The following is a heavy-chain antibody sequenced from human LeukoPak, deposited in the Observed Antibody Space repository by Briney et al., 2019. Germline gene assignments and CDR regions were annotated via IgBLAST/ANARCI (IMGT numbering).Heavy chain of an antibody. Sequence: SETLSLTCSVSGGSISNYYWSWIRQPAGKGLEWIGRFYNSGSTNCNPSLKSRVTMSVDTSKNQFSLKLSFVTAADTAVYYCAREGWDQLLSSYYYYMDVWGKGTTVTVSS. CDR2: FYNSGST. CDR3: AREGWDQLLSSYYYYMDV. D-gene: IGHD2-2*01. CDR1: GGSISNYY. V-gene: IGHV4-4*07. J-gene: IGHJ6*03.